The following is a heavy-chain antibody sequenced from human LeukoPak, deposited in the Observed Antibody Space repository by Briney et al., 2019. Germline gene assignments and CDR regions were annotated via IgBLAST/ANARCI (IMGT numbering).Heavy chain of an antibody. CDR2: IIPIFGTA. V-gene: IGHV1-69*13. J-gene: IGHJ4*02. D-gene: IGHD3-16*02. CDR1: GGTFSSYA. Sequence: SVKVSCKASGGTFSSYAISWVRQAPGQGLEWMGGIIPIFGTANYAQKFQGRVTITADEFTSTAYMELSSLRSEDTAVYYCARGYDYVWGSYRLDYWGQGTLVTVSS. CDR3: ARGYDYVWGSYRLDY.